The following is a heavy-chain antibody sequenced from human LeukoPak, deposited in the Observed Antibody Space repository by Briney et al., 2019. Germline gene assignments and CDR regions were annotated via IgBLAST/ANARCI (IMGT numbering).Heavy chain of an antibody. Sequence: ASVKLSCKASGYTFTSYGISWVRQAPGQGLEWMGWISAYNGNTNYAQKLQGRVTMTTDTSTSTAYMELRSLRSDDTAVYYCALSWSWKNWFDPWGQGTLVTVSS. J-gene: IGHJ5*02. CDR3: ALSWSWKNWFDP. CDR1: GYTFTSYG. CDR2: ISAYNGNT. V-gene: IGHV1-18*01. D-gene: IGHD1-1*01.